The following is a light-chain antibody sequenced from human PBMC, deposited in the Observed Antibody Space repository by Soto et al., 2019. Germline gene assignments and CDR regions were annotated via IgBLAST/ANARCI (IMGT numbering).Light chain of an antibody. Sequence: EIVLTQSPGTLSLSPGERATLSCRASQSDSSRFLAWYQQKPGQAPRLLIHSTFRRDTGIPDRFSGSGSGTDFTLTISGLEPEDYAVYYCQLYGSSWTFGQGTKVEIK. V-gene: IGKV3-20*01. J-gene: IGKJ1*01. CDR3: QLYGSSWT. CDR1: QSDSSRF. CDR2: STF.